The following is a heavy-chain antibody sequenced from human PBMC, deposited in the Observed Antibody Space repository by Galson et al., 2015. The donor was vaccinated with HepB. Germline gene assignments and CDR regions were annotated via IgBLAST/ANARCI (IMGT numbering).Heavy chain of an antibody. V-gene: IGHV5-10-1*01. CDR3: ARQKTSAAGAGWFDP. CDR2: IDPSDFYT. J-gene: IGHJ5*02. D-gene: IGHD6-13*01. CDR1: GYSFTGYW. Sequence: QSGAEVKKPGESLRISCQGSGYSFTGYWISWVRQMPGEGLEWMVRIDPSDFYTNYSPSFQGHVTISADKSISTVYLQWSSLKASDTAIYYCARQKTSAAGAGWFDPWGQGTLVTVSS.